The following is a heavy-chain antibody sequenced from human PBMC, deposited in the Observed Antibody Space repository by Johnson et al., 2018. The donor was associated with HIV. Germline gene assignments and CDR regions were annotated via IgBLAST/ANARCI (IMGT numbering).Heavy chain of an antibody. CDR1: GFTFSSYW. CDR2: INSDGSRT. V-gene: IGHV3-74*01. J-gene: IGHJ3*02. Sequence: EMQLVESGGGLVQPGGSLTLSCAASGFTFSSYWMHWVRQVAGKGLVWVARINSDGSRTNYADSVKGRFTISRDNAKNTLYLQMNSLGVEDTAVYYCARDTSGEGHAFDIWGQGTMVTVSS. CDR3: ARDTSGEGHAFDI. D-gene: IGHD3-10*01.